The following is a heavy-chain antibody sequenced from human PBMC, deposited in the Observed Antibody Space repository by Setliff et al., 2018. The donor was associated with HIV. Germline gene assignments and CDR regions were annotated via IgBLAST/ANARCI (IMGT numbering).Heavy chain of an antibody. Sequence: PSETLSLTCSVSSDSISSGSYYWSWIRQHPGKGLEWIGYIYYSGGTYYNPSLKSRVTISVDTSKNQFSLKLSSVTAADTAVYYCARVPTNPDFYYYYMDVWGKGTTVTVSS. J-gene: IGHJ6*03. V-gene: IGHV4-31*03. CDR2: IYYSGGT. CDR3: ARVPTNPDFYYYYMDV. CDR1: SDSISSGSYY.